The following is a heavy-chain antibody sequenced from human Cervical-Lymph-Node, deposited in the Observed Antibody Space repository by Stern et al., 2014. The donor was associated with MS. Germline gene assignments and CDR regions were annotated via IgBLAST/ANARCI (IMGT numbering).Heavy chain of an antibody. J-gene: IGHJ4*02. CDR3: AKHACTGAACPFDL. V-gene: IGHV4-39*01. CDR2: VYYSGAT. Sequence: QVQLVQSGPGLVKPSETLSLTCAVSGDSISSYTHYWAWIRQPPGKGLEWIGSVYYSGATYYNPSLNSPVTISVDTSKNHFSLGLNSVTAADTAVYYCAKHACTGAACPFDLWGQGTLVTVSS. D-gene: IGHD2-8*02. CDR1: GDSISSYTHY.